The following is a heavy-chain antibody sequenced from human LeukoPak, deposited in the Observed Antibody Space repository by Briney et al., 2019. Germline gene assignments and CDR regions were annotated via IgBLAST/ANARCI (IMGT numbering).Heavy chain of an antibody. J-gene: IGHJ5*02. V-gene: IGHV3-64*01. D-gene: IGHD2-15*01. Sequence: GGSLRLSCAASGFTFSSYAMHWVRQAPGKGLEYVSAISSNGGSTYYANSVKGRFTISRDNSKNTLYLQMGSLRAEDMAVYCCARDCSGGSCYSRNWFDPWGQGTLVAVSS. CDR3: ARDCSGGSCYSRNWFDP. CDR1: GFTFSSYA. CDR2: ISSNGGST.